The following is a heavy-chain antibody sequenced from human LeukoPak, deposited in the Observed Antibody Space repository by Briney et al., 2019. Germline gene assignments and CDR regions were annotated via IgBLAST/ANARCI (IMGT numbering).Heavy chain of an antibody. Sequence: ASVKVSCKASGYTFTSYYMHWVRQAPGQGLEWMGIINPSGGSTSYAQKFQGRVTMTRDTSTSTVYMELSSLRSEDTAMYYCARTPYDSSGYYSFDYWGQGTLVTVSS. CDR3: ARTPYDSSGYYSFDY. V-gene: IGHV1-46*01. J-gene: IGHJ4*02. D-gene: IGHD3-22*01. CDR1: GYTFTSYY. CDR2: INPSGGST.